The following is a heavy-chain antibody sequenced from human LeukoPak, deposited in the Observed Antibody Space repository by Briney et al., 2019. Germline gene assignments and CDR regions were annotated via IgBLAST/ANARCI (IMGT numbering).Heavy chain of an antibody. CDR3: ASTFITIFGVVHYYYYHYMDV. D-gene: IGHD3-3*01. CDR2: IIPIFGTA. V-gene: IGHV1-69*05. J-gene: IGHJ6*03. Sequence: SVKVSCKASGGTFSSYAISWVRQAPGQGLEWMGGIIPIFGTANYAQKFQGRVTITTDESTSTAYMELSSLRSEDTAVYYCASTFITIFGVVHYYYYHYMDVWGKGTTVTVSS. CDR1: GGTFSSYA.